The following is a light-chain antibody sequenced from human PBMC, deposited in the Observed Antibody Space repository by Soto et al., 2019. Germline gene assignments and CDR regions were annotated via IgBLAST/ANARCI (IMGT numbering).Light chain of an antibody. CDR2: DAS. CDR1: QGIGSN. Sequence: AIQLTQSPSSLSASVGDRVTITCRASQGIGSNIAWYHQKPGKPPKLLIYDASSLESGVPSRFSGSGFGTDFTLTISSLQPEDFATYYCQQFSFLPVSFGGGTRVEI. V-gene: IGKV1-13*02. J-gene: IGKJ4*01. CDR3: QQFSFLPVS.